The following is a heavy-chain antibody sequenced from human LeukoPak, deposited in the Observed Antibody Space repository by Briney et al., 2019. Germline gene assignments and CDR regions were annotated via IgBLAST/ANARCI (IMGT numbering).Heavy chain of an antibody. CDR1: GFTFSSYW. D-gene: IGHD2-2*03. Sequence: PGGSLRLSCAASGFTFSSYWMSWVRQAPGKGLEWVATIKQDGGEKYYVDSVKGRFTISRDNAKSSLYLQMNALRAEDTAVYFCASPPLGYCDSTSCRFDYWGQGTLVTVSS. V-gene: IGHV3-7*01. J-gene: IGHJ4*02. CDR3: ASPPLGYCDSTSCRFDY. CDR2: IKQDGGEK.